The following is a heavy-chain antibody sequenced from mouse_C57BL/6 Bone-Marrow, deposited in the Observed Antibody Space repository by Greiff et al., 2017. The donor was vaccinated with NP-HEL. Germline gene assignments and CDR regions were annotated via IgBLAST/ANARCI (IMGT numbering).Heavy chain of an antibody. CDR1: GFNIKDYY. D-gene: IGHD1-1*01. CDR3: ARDWITWYFDV. V-gene: IGHV14-2*01. J-gene: IGHJ1*03. CDR2: IDPEDGET. Sequence: EVMLVESGAELVKPGASVKSSCTASGFNIKDYYMHWVKQRTEQGLEWIGRIDPEDGETKYAPKFQGKATITADTSSNTAYLQLSSLTSEDTAVYYCARDWITWYFDVWGTGTTVTVSS.